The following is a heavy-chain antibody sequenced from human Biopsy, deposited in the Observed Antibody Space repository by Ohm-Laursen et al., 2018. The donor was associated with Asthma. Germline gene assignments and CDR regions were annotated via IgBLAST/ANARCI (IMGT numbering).Heavy chain of an antibody. Sequence: GASVKVSCKVSGDSFSNYAISWVRQAPGLGLEWMGGISPVFGSTNIAQKFQGRVTTSADIFTKTAYLEVSSLRSDDTAVYYCASPSSSREILYYYYNMDIWGQGTTVTV. CDR1: GDSFSNYA. V-gene: IGHV1-69*06. CDR2: ISPVFGST. J-gene: IGHJ6*02. D-gene: IGHD6-13*01. CDR3: ASPSSSREILYYYYNMDI.